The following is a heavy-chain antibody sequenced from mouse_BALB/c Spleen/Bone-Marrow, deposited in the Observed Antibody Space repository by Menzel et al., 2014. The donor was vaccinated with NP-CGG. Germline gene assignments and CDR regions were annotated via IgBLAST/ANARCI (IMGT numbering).Heavy chain of an antibody. Sequence: QVQLQQPGAELVKPGASVKLSCKASGYTFTSYWMHWVKRRPGQGLEWIGEINPSNGRTNYNEKFKSKATLTVDKSPSTSYMQLSSLTSEDSAIYYCARGGRYDERTWFAYWGQGTLVTVSA. J-gene: IGHJ3*01. CDR3: ARGGRYDERTWFAY. CDR1: GYTFTSYW. D-gene: IGHD2-14*01. CDR2: INPSNGRT. V-gene: IGHV1S81*02.